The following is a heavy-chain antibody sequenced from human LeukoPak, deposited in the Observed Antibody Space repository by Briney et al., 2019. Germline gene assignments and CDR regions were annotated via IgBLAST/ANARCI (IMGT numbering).Heavy chain of an antibody. CDR1: GFTFSSHA. V-gene: IGHV3-23*01. Sequence: PGGSLRLSCGASGFTFSSHAMSWVRQAPGKGLEWVSFIRGSGASTYYADSVKGRFTISRDNSKNTLYLQMNSLRAEDTAVYYCAKVGYTYGYRTPPEYFQHWGQGTPVTVSS. D-gene: IGHD5-18*01. CDR2: IRGSGAST. CDR3: AKVGYTYGYRTPPEYFQH. J-gene: IGHJ1*01.